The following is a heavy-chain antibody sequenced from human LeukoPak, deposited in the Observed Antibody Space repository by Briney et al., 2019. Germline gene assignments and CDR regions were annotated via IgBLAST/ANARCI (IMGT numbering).Heavy chain of an antibody. CDR3: ARASMVRGVINPGDY. J-gene: IGHJ4*02. CDR2: IYPGDSDT. CDR1: GYSFTSYW. V-gene: IGHV5-51*01. D-gene: IGHD3-10*01. Sequence: GESLKISCKGSGYSFTSYWIGWVRQMPGKGLEWMGIIYPGDSDTRHSPSFQGQVTISADKSISTAYLQWSSLKASDTAMYYCARASMVRGVINPGDYWGQGTLVTVSS.